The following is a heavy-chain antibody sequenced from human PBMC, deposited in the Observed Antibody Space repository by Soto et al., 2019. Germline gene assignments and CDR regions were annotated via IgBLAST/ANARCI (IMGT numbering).Heavy chain of an antibody. CDR3: AKVNSIVGDGDHDY. Sequence: EVQLLESGGGLVQPGGSLRLSCAASGFTFTTYAMSWVRQPPGKGLEWVSGISSSGDIPYYADSVKGRFTISRDQSKKTVYLQRNSLRAEDTAVYYWAKVNSIVGDGDHDYWGQGTLVSVSS. D-gene: IGHD4-17*01. CDR2: ISSSGDIP. V-gene: IGHV3-23*01. CDR1: GFTFTTYA. J-gene: IGHJ4*02.